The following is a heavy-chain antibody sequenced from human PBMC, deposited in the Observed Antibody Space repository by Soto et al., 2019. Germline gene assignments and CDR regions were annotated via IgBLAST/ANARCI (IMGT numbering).Heavy chain of an antibody. V-gene: IGHV3-33*01. CDR1: GFPFSTYG. CDR3: ARRRSTVTTSWFYHAMDV. J-gene: IGHJ6*02. CDR2: IWYDGSNK. Sequence: GGSLRLSCAASGFPFSTYGMDWVRQAPGKGLERVAVIWYDGSNKYYADSVRGRFTISRDNSKNTVDLQMNSLRADDTAVYYCARRRSTVTTSWFYHAMDVWGRGTTVTVSS. D-gene: IGHD4-17*01.